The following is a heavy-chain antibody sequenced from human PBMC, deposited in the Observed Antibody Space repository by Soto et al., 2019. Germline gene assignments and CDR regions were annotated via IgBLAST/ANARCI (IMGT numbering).Heavy chain of an antibody. D-gene: IGHD6-19*01. CDR3: AILSGEAVAGTRGYYYYYGMDV. Sequence: SETLSLTCTVSGGSLSGYYWSWIRQPPGKGLEWIGNIYYSGSPNYNPSLKSRVTISVDTSKNQFSLKLSSVTAADTAVYYCAILSGEAVAGTRGYYYYYGMDVWGQGTTVTVSS. CDR2: IYYSGSP. CDR1: GGSLSGYY. J-gene: IGHJ6*02. V-gene: IGHV4-59*08.